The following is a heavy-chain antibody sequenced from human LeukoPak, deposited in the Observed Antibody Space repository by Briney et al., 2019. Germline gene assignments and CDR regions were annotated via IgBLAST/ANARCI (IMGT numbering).Heavy chain of an antibody. CDR3: ARAKGMTPNDY. CDR2: ISYDGSNK. Sequence: LGGSLRLSCAASGFTFSSYAMHWVRQAPGKGLEWVAVISYDGSNKYYADSVKGRFTISRDNSKNTLYLQMNSLRAEDAAVYYCARAKGMTPNDYWGQGTLVTVSS. V-gene: IGHV3-30-3*01. J-gene: IGHJ4*02. CDR1: GFTFSSYA.